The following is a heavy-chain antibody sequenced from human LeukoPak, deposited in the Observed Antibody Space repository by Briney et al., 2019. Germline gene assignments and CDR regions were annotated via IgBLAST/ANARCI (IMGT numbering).Heavy chain of an antibody. V-gene: IGHV4-38-2*02. J-gene: IGHJ4*02. CDR1: GYSISSGYY. D-gene: IGHD3-3*01. CDR3: ARWSGYYFY. Sequence: PSETLSLTCTVSGYSISSGYYWGWIRQPPGKGLEWIGSIYHSGSTYYNPSLKSRVTISVDTSKKQFSLKLSSVTAADTAVYYCARWSGYYFYWGQGTLVTVSS. CDR2: IYHSGST.